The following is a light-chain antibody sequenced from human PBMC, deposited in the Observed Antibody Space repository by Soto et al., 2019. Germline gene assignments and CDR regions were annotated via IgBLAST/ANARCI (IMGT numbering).Light chain of an antibody. Sequence: DKLMSQSPATLSVSPGERVTLSCRASQNIHNHMSWLLQKPGQTPRLLFCDAIIRAPVVPARFSGSCSGTEFILTISIQQADVVAYYCCQHDCTLLTFGGGTKVDIK. CDR2: DAI. CDR3: QHDCTLLT. V-gene: IGKV3D-15*03. J-gene: IGKJ4*01. CDR1: QNIHNH.